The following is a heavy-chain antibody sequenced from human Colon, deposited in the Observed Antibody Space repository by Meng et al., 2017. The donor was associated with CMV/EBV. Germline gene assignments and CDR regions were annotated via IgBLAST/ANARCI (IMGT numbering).Heavy chain of an antibody. CDR2: INPSEGST. CDR3: ARDGKVVVGATLDNWFDP. D-gene: IGHD1-26*01. J-gene: IGHJ5*02. CDR1: FTNYY. V-gene: IGHV1-46*01. Sequence: FTNYYRPWVRQAPGQGLEWMGVINPSEGSTSYAQKFQDRVTMTRDTSTSTVYMELSSLTSDDTAVYYCARDGKVVVGATLDNWFDPWGQGTLVTVSS.